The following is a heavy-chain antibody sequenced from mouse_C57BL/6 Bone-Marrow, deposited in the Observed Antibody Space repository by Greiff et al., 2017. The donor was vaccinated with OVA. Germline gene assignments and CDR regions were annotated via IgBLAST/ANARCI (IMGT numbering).Heavy chain of an antibody. Sequence: QVQLQQSGPELVKPGASVKISCKASGYAFSSSWMNWVKQRPGKGLEWIGRIYPGDGDTNYNGKFKGKATLTADKSSSTAYMTLRSLTSEDSAVYFCARNMGIGGNYLNLYVDVWGTGTTVTVSS. CDR2: IYPGDGDT. D-gene: IGHD2-1*01. CDR3: ARNMGIGGNYLNLYVDV. V-gene: IGHV1-82*01. CDR1: GYAFSSSW. J-gene: IGHJ1*03.